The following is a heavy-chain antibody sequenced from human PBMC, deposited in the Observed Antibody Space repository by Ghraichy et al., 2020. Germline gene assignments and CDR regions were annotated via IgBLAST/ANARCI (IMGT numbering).Heavy chain of an antibody. CDR2: IYPGDSHT. CDR1: GYSFTNYC. Sequence: GESLNISCKGSGYSFTNYCIAWVRQMPGKGLEWMGIIYPGDSHTRYSPSFQGQVTISDDKSITTAYVQWNSLKASDTAMYYCARQGYCSGGTYYSYAFDIWGQGTMVTVSS. D-gene: IGHD2-15*01. CDR3: ARQGYCSGGTYYSYAFDI. V-gene: IGHV5-51*01. J-gene: IGHJ3*02.